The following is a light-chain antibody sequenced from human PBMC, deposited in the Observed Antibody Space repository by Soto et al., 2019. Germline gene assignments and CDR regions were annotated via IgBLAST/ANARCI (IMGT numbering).Light chain of an antibody. Sequence: EIVLTQSPGTLSLSPGERATRSCRASQSVSSNYLAWYQQKPGLAPRLLISVASSRSTGIPDRFSGSGSGTDFTLTISRLEPEDFAMYFCQQYSSPPWTFGQGTKVEIQ. J-gene: IGKJ1*01. CDR2: VAS. CDR3: QQYSSPPWT. V-gene: IGKV3-20*01. CDR1: QSVSSNY.